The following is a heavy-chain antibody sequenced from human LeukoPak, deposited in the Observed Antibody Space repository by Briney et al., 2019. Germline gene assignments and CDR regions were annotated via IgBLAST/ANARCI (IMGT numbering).Heavy chain of an antibody. J-gene: IGHJ4*02. V-gene: IGHV3-21*01. CDR2: ISSSSSYI. CDR3: ARDYYDSSGSLDY. Sequence: GGSLRLSCAASGFTFSSYSMNWVRQAPGKGLEGVSSISSSSSYIYYADSVKGRFTISRDNAKNSLYLQMNSLRAEDTAVYYCARDYYDSSGSLDYWGQGTLVTVSS. D-gene: IGHD3-22*01. CDR1: GFTFSSYS.